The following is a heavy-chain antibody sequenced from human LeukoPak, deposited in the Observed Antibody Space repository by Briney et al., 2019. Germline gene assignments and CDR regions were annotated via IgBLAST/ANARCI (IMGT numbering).Heavy chain of an antibody. CDR3: ARVVDSGYDWLGDPHAFDI. D-gene: IGHD5-12*01. CDR1: GDSVSSNSAA. CDR2: TYYRSKWYN. J-gene: IGHJ3*02. Sequence: TSQTLSLTCAISGDSVSSNSAAWNWIRQSPSRGLEWLGRTYYRSKWYNDYAVSVKSRITINPDTSKNQFSLQLNSVTPEDTAVYYCARVVDSGYDWLGDPHAFDIWGQGTMVTVSS. V-gene: IGHV6-1*01.